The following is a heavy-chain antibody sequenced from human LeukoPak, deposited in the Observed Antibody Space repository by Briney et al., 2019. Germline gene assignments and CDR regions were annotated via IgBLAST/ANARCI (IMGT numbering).Heavy chain of an antibody. D-gene: IGHD6-19*01. CDR2: ISSSSSTI. Sequence: PGGSLRLSCAASGFTFSSYSMNWVRQAPGKGLEWVSYISSSSSTIYYADSVKGRFTISRDNAKNSLYLQMNSLRAEDTAMYYCAKDSSGWPWDAFDIWGQGTMVTVSS. CDR1: GFTFSSYS. V-gene: IGHV3-48*01. J-gene: IGHJ3*02. CDR3: AKDSSGWPWDAFDI.